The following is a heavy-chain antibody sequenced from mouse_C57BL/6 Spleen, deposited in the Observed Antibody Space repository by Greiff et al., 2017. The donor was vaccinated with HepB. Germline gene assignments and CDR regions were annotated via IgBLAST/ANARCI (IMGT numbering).Heavy chain of an antibody. CDR2: IYPRSGNT. J-gene: IGHJ2*01. CDR1: GYTFTSYG. V-gene: IGHV1-81*01. D-gene: IGHD1-1*01. Sequence: QVQLKESGAELARPGASVKLSCKASGYTFTSYGISWVKQRTGQGLEWIGEIYPRSGNTYYNEKFKGKATLTADKSSSTAYMELRSLTSEDSAVYFCARSYYYGTNRGDYWGQGTTLTVSS. CDR3: ARSYYYGTNRGDY.